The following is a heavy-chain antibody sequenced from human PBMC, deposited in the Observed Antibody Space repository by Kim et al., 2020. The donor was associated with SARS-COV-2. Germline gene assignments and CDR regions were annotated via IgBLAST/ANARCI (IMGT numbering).Heavy chain of an antibody. V-gene: IGHV5-10-1*01. CDR3: ALIGRITMVRGVYGA. D-gene: IGHD3-10*01. CDR1: GYSFTSYW. CDR2: IDPSDSYT. Sequence: GESLKISCKGSGYSFTSYWISWVRQMPGKGLEWMGRIDPSDSYTNYSPSFQGHVTISADKSISTAYLQWSSLKASDTAMYYCALIGRITMVRGVYGAWGQGTLVTVSS. J-gene: IGHJ5*02.